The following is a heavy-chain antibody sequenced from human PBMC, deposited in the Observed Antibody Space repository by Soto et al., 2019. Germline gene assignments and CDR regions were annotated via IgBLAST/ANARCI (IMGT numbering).Heavy chain of an antibody. CDR3: ATGTHCSSTSCYTPRGMDV. Sequence: QVQLVQSGAEVKKPGSSVKVSCKASGGTFSSYAISWVRQAPGQGLEWMGGIIPIFGTANYAQKFQGRVTITADESTSTAYMELSSLRSEDTAVYYCATGTHCSSTSCYTPRGMDVWGQGTTVTVSS. D-gene: IGHD2-2*02. CDR2: IIPIFGTA. V-gene: IGHV1-69*01. J-gene: IGHJ6*02. CDR1: GGTFSSYA.